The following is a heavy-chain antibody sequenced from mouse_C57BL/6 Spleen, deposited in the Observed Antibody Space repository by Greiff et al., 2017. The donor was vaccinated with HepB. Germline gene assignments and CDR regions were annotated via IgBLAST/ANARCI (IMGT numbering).Heavy chain of an antibody. CDR3: TTRRSILYGYDGGYAMDY. CDR1: GFNIKDYY. V-gene: IGHV14-1*01. D-gene: IGHD2-2*01. CDR2: IDPEDGDT. J-gene: IGHJ4*01. Sequence: EVQLQQSGAELVRPGASVKLSCTASGFNIKDYYMHWVKQRPEQGLEWIGRIDPEDGDTEYAPKFQGKATMTADTSSNTAYLQLSSLTSEDTAVYYCTTRRSILYGYDGGYAMDYWGQGTSVTVSS.